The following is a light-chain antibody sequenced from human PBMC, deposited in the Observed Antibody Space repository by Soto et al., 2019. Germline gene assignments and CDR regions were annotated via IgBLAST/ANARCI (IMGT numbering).Light chain of an antibody. Sequence: QSALAQPASVSGSPGQSISISCTGTSSDVGGYDFVSWYQQHPGKAPKLIIYDVANRASGVSSRFSGSKSGNTASLTISGLQAVDEADYHCRSYTSGNLDVFGTGTKLTVL. CDR1: SSDVGGYDF. CDR2: DVA. J-gene: IGLJ1*01. CDR3: RSYTSGNLDV. V-gene: IGLV2-14*01.